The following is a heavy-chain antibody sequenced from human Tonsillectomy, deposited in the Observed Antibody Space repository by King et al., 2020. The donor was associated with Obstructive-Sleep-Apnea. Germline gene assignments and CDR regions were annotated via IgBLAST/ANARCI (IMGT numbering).Heavy chain of an antibody. V-gene: IGHV3-73*01. J-gene: IGHJ4*02. Sequence: VQLVESGGGLVQPGGSLKLSCAASGFTFSGSAMHWVRQASGKGLEWVVRIRSKANSYATAYAASVKGRFTISRDDSKNTAYLQMNSLKTEDTAVYYCTVTTVNPFDYWGQGTLVTVSS. D-gene: IGHD4-17*01. CDR2: IRSKANSYAT. CDR3: TVTTVNPFDY. CDR1: GFTFSGSA.